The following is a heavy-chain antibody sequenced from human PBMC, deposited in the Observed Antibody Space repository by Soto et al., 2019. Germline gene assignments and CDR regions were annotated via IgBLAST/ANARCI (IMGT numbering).Heavy chain of an antibody. CDR1: GGSINNNDYY. CDR3: ARMSYFYDKWYFDL. CDR2: VYYSGSS. J-gene: IGHJ2*01. Sequence: QLQESGPGLVKPSQTLSLTCSVSGGSINNNDYYWSWIRQTPGKGLAWIGYVYYSGSSDDIPSLKSRLSMSIDKSKNQFHLKLNSVTAADTATYYCARMSYFYDKWYFDLWGRGTLVTVSS. V-gene: IGHV4-30-4*01. D-gene: IGHD3-22*01.